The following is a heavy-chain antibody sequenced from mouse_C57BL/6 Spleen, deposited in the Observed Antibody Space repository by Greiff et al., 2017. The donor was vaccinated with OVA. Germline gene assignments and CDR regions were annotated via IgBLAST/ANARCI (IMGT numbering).Heavy chain of an antibody. J-gene: IGHJ4*01. Sequence: QVQLQQPGAELVMPGASVKLSCKASGYTFTSYWMHWVKQRPGQGLEWIGEFDPSDSYTNYNQKFKGKSTLTVDKSSSTAYMQLSSLTSEDSAVYYCARWRDAMDYWGQGTSVTVSS. CDR2: FDPSDSYT. CDR3: ARWRDAMDY. V-gene: IGHV1-69*01. CDR1: GYTFTSYW.